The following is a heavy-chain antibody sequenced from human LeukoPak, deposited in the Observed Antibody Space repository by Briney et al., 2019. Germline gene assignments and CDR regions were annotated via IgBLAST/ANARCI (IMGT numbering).Heavy chain of an antibody. CDR2: IWFDGSNK. CDR3: ARGRVVARLGVIDY. V-gene: IGHV3-33*01. Sequence: PGGSLRLSCAASGFTFSSYGMHWVRQAPGKGLEWVAVIWFDGSNKYYADSVKGRFTISRDNSKNTLYLQMNSLRAEDTAVYYCARGRVVARLGVIDYWGQGTLVTVSS. CDR1: GFTFSSYG. J-gene: IGHJ4*02. D-gene: IGHD6-6*01.